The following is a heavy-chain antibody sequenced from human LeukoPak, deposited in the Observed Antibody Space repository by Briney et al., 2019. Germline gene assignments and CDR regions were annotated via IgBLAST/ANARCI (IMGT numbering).Heavy chain of an antibody. Sequence: SETLSLTCTVSGGSISSYYWSWIRQPPGKGLEWIGYIYYSGSINYSPSLKSRVTMSVDTSKNQFSLKLSSVTAADTAVYYCARGYSAYYYYMEVWGKGTTVTVSS. V-gene: IGHV4-59*01. CDR3: ARGYSAYYYYMEV. J-gene: IGHJ6*03. D-gene: IGHD5-12*01. CDR1: GGSISSYY. CDR2: IYYSGSI.